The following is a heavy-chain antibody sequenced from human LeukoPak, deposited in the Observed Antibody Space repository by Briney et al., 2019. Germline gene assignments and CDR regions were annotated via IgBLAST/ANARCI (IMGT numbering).Heavy chain of an antibody. Sequence: ASVKVSCKASGYTFTGYYMHWVRQAPGQGLEWMGWINPNSGGTNYAQKFQGRVTMTRDTSISTAYMELSRLRSDDTAVYYCARGPYYYGSGSPYNWFDPWGQGTLVTVSS. D-gene: IGHD3-10*01. J-gene: IGHJ5*02. CDR1: GYTFTGYY. V-gene: IGHV1-2*02. CDR3: ARGPYYYGSGSPYNWFDP. CDR2: INPNSGGT.